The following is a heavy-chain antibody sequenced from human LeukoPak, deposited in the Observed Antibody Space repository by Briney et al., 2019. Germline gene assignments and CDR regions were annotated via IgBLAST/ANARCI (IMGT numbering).Heavy chain of an antibody. CDR1: GGSISSYY. CDR2: IYYSGST. V-gene: IGHV4-59*01. CDR3: ARVHSSWVDI. J-gene: IGHJ3*02. D-gene: IGHD6-13*01. Sequence: PSETLSLTCTVSGGSISSYYWSWVRQPPGKGLEWIGYIYYSGSTNYNPSLKSRVTISVDTSKNQFSLKLSSVTAADTAVYYCARVHSSWVDIWGQGTMVTVSS.